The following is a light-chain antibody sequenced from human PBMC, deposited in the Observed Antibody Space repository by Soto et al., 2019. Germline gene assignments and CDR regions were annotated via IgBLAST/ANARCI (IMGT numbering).Light chain of an antibody. J-gene: IGKJ4*01. CDR3: QQYANSPLT. CDR1: QSVTSRY. V-gene: IGKV3-20*01. CDR2: GAS. Sequence: EIVLTQSPGTLSLSPGERATLSCRASQSVTSRYLASYQQKPGQAPRVVIYGASRRATGIPDRFSGSGSGTDFTLTITRLEPEDFAVYYCQQYANSPLTFGGGTTVEIK.